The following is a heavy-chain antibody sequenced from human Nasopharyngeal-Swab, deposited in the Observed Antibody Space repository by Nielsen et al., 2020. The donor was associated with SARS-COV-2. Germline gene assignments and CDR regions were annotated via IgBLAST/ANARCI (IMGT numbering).Heavy chain of an antibody. CDR1: GYTFTSYA. V-gene: IGHV7-4-1*02. CDR3: ARAGSSLTGRWFDP. J-gene: IGHJ5*02. CDR2: INTNSGNP. Sequence: ASVKFSCKASGYTFTSYAMNWVRQAPGQGLEWMGWINTNSGNPTYAQGFTGRFVFSLDTSVSTAYLQISSLKAEDTAVYYCARAGSSLTGRWFDPWGQGTLVTVSS. D-gene: IGHD6-13*01.